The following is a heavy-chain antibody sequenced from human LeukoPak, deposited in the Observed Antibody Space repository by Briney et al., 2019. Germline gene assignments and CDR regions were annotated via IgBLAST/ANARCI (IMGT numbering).Heavy chain of an antibody. Sequence: GGSLRLSCAASGFTFSSYSMNWVRQAPGKGLEWVSSISSSSSYIYYADSVKGRFTISRDNAKNSLYLQMNSLRAEDTAVYYCAREVNHYDSGAYSPGLDYWGQGTLVTVSS. CDR2: ISSSSSYI. J-gene: IGHJ4*02. CDR3: AREVNHYDSGAYSPGLDY. V-gene: IGHV3-21*01. CDR1: GFTFSSYS. D-gene: IGHD3-22*01.